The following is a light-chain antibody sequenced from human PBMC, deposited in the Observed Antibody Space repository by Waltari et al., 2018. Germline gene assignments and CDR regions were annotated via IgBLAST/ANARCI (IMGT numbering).Light chain of an antibody. V-gene: IGLV4-69*01. CDR2: GNSDGSH. J-gene: IGLJ3*02. Sequence: QLVLTHSPSASASLGASVKLTCTLSRGHSSYIIAWRQQQPEKGHRSLMKGNSDGSHSQGDDIPDRFAGSSSGAERYLTISSVQSEDEADYYCQTGGHGTWVFGGGTTLTVL. CDR1: RGHSSYI. CDR3: QTGGHGTWV.